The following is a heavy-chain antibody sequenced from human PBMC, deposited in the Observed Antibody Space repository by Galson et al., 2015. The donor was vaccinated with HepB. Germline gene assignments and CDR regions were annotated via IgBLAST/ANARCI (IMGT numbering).Heavy chain of an antibody. CDR1: GFTFSSYE. Sequence: SLRLSCAASGFTFSSYEMNWVRQAPGKGLEWVSYISSTADTISYADSVKGRFTISRDNAKNSVFLQMNSLRAEDTALYYCARDRTSGSYEGLDYWGQGTLVTVSS. J-gene: IGHJ4*02. CDR3: ARDRTSGSYEGLDY. D-gene: IGHD1-26*01. V-gene: IGHV3-48*03. CDR2: ISSTADTI.